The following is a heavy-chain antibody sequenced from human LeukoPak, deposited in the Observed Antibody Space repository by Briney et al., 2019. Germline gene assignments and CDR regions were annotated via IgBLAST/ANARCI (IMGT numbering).Heavy chain of an antibody. CDR2: IKQDGGEA. V-gene: IGHV3-7*01. Sequence: PGGSLRLSCATSGFTFSSNWMNWVRQAPGKGLEWVANIKQDGGEAYYMDSVKGRFTISRDNAKNSLFLQMNSLRAEDTAVYYCARDRPRMYTAFDPWGQGTLVTVSS. J-gene: IGHJ5*02. D-gene: IGHD2-2*02. CDR1: GFTFSSNW. CDR3: ARDRPRMYTAFDP.